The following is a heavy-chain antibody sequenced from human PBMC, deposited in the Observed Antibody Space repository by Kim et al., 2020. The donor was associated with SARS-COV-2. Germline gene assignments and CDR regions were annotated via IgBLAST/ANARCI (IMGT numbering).Heavy chain of an antibody. V-gene: IGHV4-34*01. Sequence: SETLSLTCGVYGGSLASYYWSWIRQPPGKGLEWIGEITHSGATNYSPSLKSRATISLDTSKNQVSLRLRSMTAADTAVYYCARGDYPDYIFHYWGQGSQGAVSS. CDR2: ITHSGAT. CDR3: ARGDYPDYIFHY. D-gene: IGHD4-17*01. CDR1: GGSLASYY. J-gene: IGHJ4*02.